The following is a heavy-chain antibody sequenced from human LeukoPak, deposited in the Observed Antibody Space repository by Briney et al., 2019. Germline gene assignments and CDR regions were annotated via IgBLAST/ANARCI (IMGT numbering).Heavy chain of an antibody. CDR2: IYYSGST. J-gene: IGHJ4*02. V-gene: IGHV4-39*07. Sequence: PSETLSLTCTVSGGSISSSSYYWGWIRQPPGKGLEWIGSIYYSGSTYYNPSLKSRVTISVDTSKNQFSLKLSSVTAADTAVYYCARANFKWLAQASFDYWGQGTLVTVSS. CDR3: ARANFKWLAQASFDY. D-gene: IGHD6-19*01. CDR1: GGSISSSSYY.